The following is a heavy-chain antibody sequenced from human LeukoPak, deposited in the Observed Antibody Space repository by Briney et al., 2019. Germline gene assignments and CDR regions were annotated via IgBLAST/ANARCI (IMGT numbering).Heavy chain of an antibody. CDR3: AGGRSSMVRGYYYYYMDV. D-gene: IGHD3-10*01. CDR2: IYYSGST. V-gene: IGHV4-59*01. Sequence: KPSETLSLTCTVSGGSISSYYWSWLRQPPGKGLEWIGYIYYSGSTNYNPSLKSRVTISVDTSKKQFSLKLSSVTAADTAVYYCAGGRSSMVRGYYYYYMDVWGKGTTVTTSS. CDR1: GGSISSYY. J-gene: IGHJ6*03.